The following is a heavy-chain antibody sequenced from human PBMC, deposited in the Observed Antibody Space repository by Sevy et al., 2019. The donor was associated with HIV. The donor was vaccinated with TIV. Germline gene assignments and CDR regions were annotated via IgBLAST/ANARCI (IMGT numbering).Heavy chain of an antibody. J-gene: IGHJ4*02. CDR1: GGSISSGGYY. CDR3: ASIRGYSFSY. D-gene: IGHD5-18*01. CDR2: IYYSGST. V-gene: IGHV4-31*03. Sequence: SETLSLTCTVSGGSISSGGYYWSWIHQHPGKGLEWIGYIYYSGSTYYNPSLKSRVTISVDTSKNQFSLKLSSVTAADTAVYYCASIRGYSFSYWGQGTLVTVSS.